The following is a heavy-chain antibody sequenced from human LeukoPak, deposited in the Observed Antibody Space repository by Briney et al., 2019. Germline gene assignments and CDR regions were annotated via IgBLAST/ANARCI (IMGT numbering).Heavy chain of an antibody. CDR3: AKETYYYDSSGYYPFDY. J-gene: IGHJ4*02. V-gene: IGHV3-30*18. Sequence: GGSLRLSCAASGFTFSSYGMHWVRQAPGKGLEWVAVISYDGSNKYYADSVKGRFTISRDNSKNTLYLQMNSLRAEDTAVYYCAKETYYYDSSGYYPFDYWGQGTLVTVSS. CDR2: ISYDGSNK. CDR1: GFTFSSYG. D-gene: IGHD3-22*01.